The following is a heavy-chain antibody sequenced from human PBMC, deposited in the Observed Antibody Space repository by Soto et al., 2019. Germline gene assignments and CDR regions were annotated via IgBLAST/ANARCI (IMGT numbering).Heavy chain of an antibody. J-gene: IGHJ4*02. Sequence: LSLTCIVSGESISSSSYYWGWIRQPPGKGLEWIGSIYYSGRTYYNPSFKSRVTISIDTSKNQFSLKLSSVTATDTAVYYCARQRTTVVTQAYFDHWGQGALVTVYS. CDR2: IYYSGRT. V-gene: IGHV4-39*01. CDR1: GESISSSSYY. D-gene: IGHD2-21*02. CDR3: ARQRTTVVTQAYFDH.